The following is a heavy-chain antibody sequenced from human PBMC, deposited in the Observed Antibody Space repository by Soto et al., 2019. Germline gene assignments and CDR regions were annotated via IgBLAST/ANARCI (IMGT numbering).Heavy chain of an antibody. Sequence: SVKVSCKASGGTFSSYAISWVRQAPGQGLEWMGGIIPIFGTANYAQKFQGRVTITADESTSTAYMELSSLRSEDTAVYHCAKLARGVVIIRTDYYYYGMDVWGQGTTVTVSS. CDR1: GGTFSSYA. D-gene: IGHD3-3*01. V-gene: IGHV1-69*13. J-gene: IGHJ6*02. CDR3: AKLARGVVIIRTDYYYYGMDV. CDR2: IIPIFGTA.